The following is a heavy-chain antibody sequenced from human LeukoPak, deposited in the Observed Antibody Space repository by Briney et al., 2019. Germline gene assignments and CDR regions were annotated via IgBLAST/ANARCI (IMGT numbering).Heavy chain of an antibody. CDR1: GFTFSSYS. V-gene: IGHV3-21*01. CDR3: AREYSSSWYFDY. D-gene: IGHD6-13*01. Sequence: GSLRLSCAASGFTFSSYSMNWVRQAPGKGLEWVSSISGSSSYIYYADSVKGRFTISRDNAKNSLYLQMNSLRAEDTAVYYCAREYSSSWYFDYWGQGTLVTVSS. J-gene: IGHJ4*02. CDR2: ISGSSSYI.